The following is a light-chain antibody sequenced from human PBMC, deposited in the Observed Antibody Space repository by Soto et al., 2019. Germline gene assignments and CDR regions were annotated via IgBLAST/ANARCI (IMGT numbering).Light chain of an antibody. CDR2: DAS. Sequence: EIVLTQSPATLSLSPGDRATLSCRASQSVSIYLGWYQPEPGQAPRRLLFDASKMATGIPARFSCSGSGTEFDFTISSLEPEAFAVYFCLQRSNWPPSLTFGGGTTLEIK. CDR1: QSVSIY. CDR3: LQRSNWPPSLT. V-gene: IGKV3-11*01. J-gene: IGKJ4*01.